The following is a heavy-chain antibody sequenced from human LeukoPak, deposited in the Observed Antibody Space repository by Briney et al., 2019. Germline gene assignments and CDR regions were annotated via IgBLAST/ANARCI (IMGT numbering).Heavy chain of an antibody. Sequence: ASVKVSCKASGYTFTAYHFHWVRLAPGQGLEWTGWINLNSGVTRYAQKFQDRVTMTRDTSITTAYMELSRLRSDDTAVYYCARDETAATGIAMDVWGQGTTVTVSS. D-gene: IGHD6-13*01. V-gene: IGHV1-2*02. CDR1: GYTFTAYH. CDR2: INLNSGVT. J-gene: IGHJ6*02. CDR3: ARDETAATGIAMDV.